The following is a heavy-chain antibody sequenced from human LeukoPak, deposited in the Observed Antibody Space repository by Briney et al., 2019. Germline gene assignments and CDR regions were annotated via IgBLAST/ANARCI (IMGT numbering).Heavy chain of an antibody. J-gene: IGHJ6*02. Sequence: GGSLRLSCAASGFTVSSNFMSWVRQAPGKGLEWASVIYSGGSTYYADSVKGRFTISRDNSKNTLFLQMNSLGAEDTAVYYCAKDLGTLSRPYGMDVWGQGTTVTVSS. D-gene: IGHD1-1*01. CDR1: GFTVSSNF. CDR2: IYSGGST. CDR3: AKDLGTLSRPYGMDV. V-gene: IGHV3-53*01.